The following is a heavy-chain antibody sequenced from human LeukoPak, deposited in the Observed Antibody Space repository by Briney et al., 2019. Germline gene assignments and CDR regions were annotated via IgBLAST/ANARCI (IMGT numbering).Heavy chain of an antibody. J-gene: IGHJ3*02. V-gene: IGHV4-31*03. CDR1: GDSLTTDDSF. CDR2: IHYRGTT. CDR3: ARDGYINDAFDI. Sequence: SKTLSLTCTVSGDSLTTDDSFWSWIRQFPGKGLEWIGYIHYRGTTIYNPSLKSRLSMSIDMSKDQFSLNLTSVTAADTAIYYCARDGYINDAFDIWGQGIVVTVSS. D-gene: IGHD1-1*01.